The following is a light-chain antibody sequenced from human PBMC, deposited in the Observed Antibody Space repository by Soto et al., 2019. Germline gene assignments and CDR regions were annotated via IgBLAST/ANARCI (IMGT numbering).Light chain of an antibody. Sequence: IQITQSPSSLSASAGDRVTISCRASPATNNNLAWYQQKPGKAPKLLIYAASTLQSGGPSRFSGSGSGTDFTLRISSLQPEDVATYDCQKHNSAPPFTVSPETKVGV. J-gene: IGKJ3*01. V-gene: IGKV1-27*01. CDR1: PATNNN. CDR3: QKHNSAPPFT. CDR2: AAS.